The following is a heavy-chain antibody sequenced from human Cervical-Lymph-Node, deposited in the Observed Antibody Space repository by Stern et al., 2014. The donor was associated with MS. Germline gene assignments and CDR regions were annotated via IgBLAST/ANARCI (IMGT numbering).Heavy chain of an antibody. D-gene: IGHD3-10*01. J-gene: IGHJ4*02. CDR2: INPNSGGT. CDR3: ARVASMVRGLYYFDY. V-gene: IGHV1-2*04. Sequence: DQLVESGAEVKKPGASVKVSCKASGYTFTGYYMHWVRQAPGQGLEWMGWINPNSGGTNYAQKFQGWVTMTRDTSISTAYMELSRLRSDDTAVYYCARVASMVRGLYYFDYWGQGTLVTVSS. CDR1: GYTFTGYY.